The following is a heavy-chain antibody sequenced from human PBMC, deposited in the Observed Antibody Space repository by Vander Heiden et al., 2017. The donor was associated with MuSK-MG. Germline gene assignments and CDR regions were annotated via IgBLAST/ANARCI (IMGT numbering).Heavy chain of an antibody. CDR2: ISSRGTFK. CDR1: GFDFSGYT. D-gene: IGHD4-17*01. Sequence: EVQMVDSGRGLVRPGGSLRLSCTASGFDFSGYTINWVRQTPGKGLEWVSSISSRGTFKYFGDPMKGRFTVSRDNAQKSVYLQMTSLRVEDTGVYYCTRDPFGDSGDLWGQGTLVTVSS. V-gene: IGHV3-21*03. CDR3: TRDPFGDSGDL. J-gene: IGHJ5*02.